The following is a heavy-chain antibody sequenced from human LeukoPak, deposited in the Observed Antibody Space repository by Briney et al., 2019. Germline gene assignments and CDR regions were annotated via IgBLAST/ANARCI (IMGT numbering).Heavy chain of an antibody. V-gene: IGHV4-31*03. CDR3: ARDLGRIVGVTGGLAFDI. CDR1: GGSISSSGYY. D-gene: IGHD1-26*01. J-gene: IGHJ3*02. Sequence: SETLSLTCTVSGGSISSSGYYWTWIRQHPGKGLEWIGYIYYSGSTYYNPSLKSRVSISIDRSKTQFSLKLSSVTAADTAAYYCARDLGRIVGVTGGLAFDIWGQGTGVTVSS. CDR2: IYYSGST.